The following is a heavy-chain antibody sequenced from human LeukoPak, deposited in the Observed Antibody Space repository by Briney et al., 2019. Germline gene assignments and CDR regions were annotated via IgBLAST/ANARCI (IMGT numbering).Heavy chain of an antibody. CDR2: INHSGST. CDR1: GGSFSGYY. D-gene: IGHD3-22*01. V-gene: IGHV4-34*01. Sequence: SETLSLTCAVYGGSFSGYYWSWIRQPPGKGLEWIGEINHSGSTNYNPSLKSRVTISVDTSKNQFSLKLSSVTAADTAVYYCARADYYDSSGYYYYSDYWGQGTLVTVSS. CDR3: ARADYYDSSGYYYYSDY. J-gene: IGHJ4*02.